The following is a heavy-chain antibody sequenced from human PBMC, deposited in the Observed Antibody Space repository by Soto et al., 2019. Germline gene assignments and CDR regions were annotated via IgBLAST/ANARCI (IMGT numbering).Heavy chain of an antibody. V-gene: IGHV4-34*02. CDR2: ITHSGST. D-gene: IGHD6-6*01. CDR3: ARRLGRAARLGNWFGP. Sequence: QVQLQQWGAGLLKPSETLSLTCAVYGGSFSGYYWSWIRQPPGKGLEWIGEITHSGSTTYNPSLKSRVTISVDTSKNHFSLKLSSVTAADTAVYYCARRLGRAARLGNWFGPWGQGTLVTVSS. J-gene: IGHJ5*02. CDR1: GGSFSGYY.